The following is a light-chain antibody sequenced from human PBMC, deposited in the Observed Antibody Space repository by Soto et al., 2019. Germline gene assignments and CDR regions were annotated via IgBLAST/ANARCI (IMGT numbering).Light chain of an antibody. CDR1: QSSSTE. V-gene: IGKV3-15*01. CDR3: QQGHNWPLT. CDR2: SAS. J-gene: IGKJ2*01. Sequence: EIVMTQSPATLSVSPGERATLSCRASQSSSTELAWYQQKPGQPPRLLIYSASTRATGGPARFTGSGSGSEFTLTTSGLQSEDFAVYYWQQGHNWPLTFGQGTRLEI.